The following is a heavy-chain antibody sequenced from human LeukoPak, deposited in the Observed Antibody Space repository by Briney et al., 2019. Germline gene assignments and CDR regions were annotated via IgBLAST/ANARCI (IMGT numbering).Heavy chain of an antibody. V-gene: IGHV4-30-2*01. CDR1: GGSISSGGYS. D-gene: IGHD3-22*01. Sequence: SETLSLTCAVSGGSISSGGYSWSWIRQPPGKGLEWIGYIYHSGSTYYNPSLKSRVTISVDRSKNQFSLKLSSVTAADTAVYYCARSDDSSGYYYRPNDAFDIWGQGTMVTVPS. J-gene: IGHJ3*02. CDR2: IYHSGST. CDR3: ARSDDSSGYYYRPNDAFDI.